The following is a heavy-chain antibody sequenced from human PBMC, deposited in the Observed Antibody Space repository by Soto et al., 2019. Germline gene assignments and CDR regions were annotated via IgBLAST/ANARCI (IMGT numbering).Heavy chain of an antibody. D-gene: IGHD3-22*01. CDR3: ARETHYYDSSGYRGWFDP. CDR1: GGSISSGGYY. CDR2: IYYSGST. J-gene: IGHJ5*02. V-gene: IGHV4-31*03. Sequence: QVQLQESGPGLVKPSQTLSLTCTVSGGSISSGGYYWSWIRQHPGKGLEWIGYIYYSGSTYYNPSLKSRVTISVDTSKNQFSLKLSSVTAADTAVYYCARETHYYDSSGYRGWFDPWGQGTLVTVSS.